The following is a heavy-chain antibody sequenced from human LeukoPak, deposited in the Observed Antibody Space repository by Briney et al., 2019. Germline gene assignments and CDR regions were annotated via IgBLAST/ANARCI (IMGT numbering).Heavy chain of an antibody. CDR3: AQSYYYDSRGAYYFDC. V-gene: IGHV3-23*01. D-gene: IGHD3-22*01. CDR2: ISGSGGST. CDR1: GFTFSGYA. J-gene: IGHJ4*02. Sequence: GGSLRLSCAASGFTFSGYAMSWVRQAPGKGLEWVSAISGSGGSTYYADSVKGRFTISRDNSKNTLYLQMNSLRAEDTAVYYCAQSYYYDSRGAYYFDCWGQGALVTVSS.